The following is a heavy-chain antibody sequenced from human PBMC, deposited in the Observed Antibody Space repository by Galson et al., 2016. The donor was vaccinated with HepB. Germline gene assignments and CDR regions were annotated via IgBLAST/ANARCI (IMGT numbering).Heavy chain of an antibody. Sequence: SLRLSCAASGFTFSSYSMNWVRQAPGKGLEWVSSISSSSSYIYYADPVKGRFTISRDNAKNSLYLQMNSLRAEDTAVYYCARTYYDYVWGSYRQVFDAFDIWGQGTLVIVSS. D-gene: IGHD3-16*02. J-gene: IGHJ3*02. CDR3: ARTYYDYVWGSYRQVFDAFDI. CDR2: ISSSSSYI. V-gene: IGHV3-21*01. CDR1: GFTFSSYS.